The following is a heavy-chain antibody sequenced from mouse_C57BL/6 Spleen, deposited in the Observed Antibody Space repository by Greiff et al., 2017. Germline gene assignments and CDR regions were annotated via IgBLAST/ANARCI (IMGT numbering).Heavy chain of an antibody. CDR3: ARSITTVVAPYYYAMDY. CDR1: GYTFTDYN. V-gene: IGHV1-18*01. Sequence: VQLQQSGPELVKPGASVKIPCKASGYTFTDYNMDWVKQSHGKSLEWIGDINPNNGGTIYNQKFKGKATLTVDKSSSTAYMELRSLTSEDTAVYYCARSITTVVAPYYYAMDYWGQGTSVTVSS. D-gene: IGHD1-1*01. J-gene: IGHJ4*01. CDR2: INPNNGGT.